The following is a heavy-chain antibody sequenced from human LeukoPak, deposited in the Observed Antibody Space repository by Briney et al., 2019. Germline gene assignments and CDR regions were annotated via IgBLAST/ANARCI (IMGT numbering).Heavy chain of an antibody. Sequence: ASVKVSCKASGGTFSSYAISWVRQAPGQGLEWMGWISAYNGNTNYAQKLQGRVTMTTDTSTSTAYMELRSLRSDDTAVYYCARDARIQLWLRYYYYGMDVWGQGTTVTVSS. V-gene: IGHV1-18*01. CDR2: ISAYNGNT. CDR1: GGTFSSYA. J-gene: IGHJ6*02. D-gene: IGHD5-18*01. CDR3: ARDARIQLWLRYYYYGMDV.